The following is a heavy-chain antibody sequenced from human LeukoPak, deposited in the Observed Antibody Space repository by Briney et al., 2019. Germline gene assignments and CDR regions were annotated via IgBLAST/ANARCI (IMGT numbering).Heavy chain of an antibody. Sequence: PSETLSLTCTVSGGSIGTYSWTWIRQPPGKGLEWIGYIYYSGSTNYNPSLKSRVTISVDTSKNQFSLKLSSVTAADTAVYYCATRTGALYGMDVWGQGTTVTVSS. CDR3: ATRTGALYGMDV. J-gene: IGHJ6*02. CDR1: GGSIGTYS. D-gene: IGHD7-27*01. CDR2: IYYSGST. V-gene: IGHV4-59*01.